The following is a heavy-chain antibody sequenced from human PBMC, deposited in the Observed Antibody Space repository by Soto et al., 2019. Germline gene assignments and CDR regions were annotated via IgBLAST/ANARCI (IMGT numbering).Heavy chain of an antibody. CDR1: GGTFSSYA. CDR2: IIPSFGTA. V-gene: IGHV1-69*12. Sequence: QVQLVQSGAEVKKPGSSVKVSCKASGGTFSSYALSWVRQAPGQGLEWMGGIIPSFGTANYAQKFKGRDTITADESTSTAYMELSSLRSEDTAVYYCARGTIAAAAFDYWGQGTLVTVSS. J-gene: IGHJ4*02. D-gene: IGHD6-13*01. CDR3: ARGTIAAAAFDY.